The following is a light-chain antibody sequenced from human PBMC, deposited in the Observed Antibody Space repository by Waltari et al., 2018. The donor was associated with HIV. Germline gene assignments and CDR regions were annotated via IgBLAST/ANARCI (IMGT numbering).Light chain of an antibody. CDR1: QTVTSNY. Sequence: EIVLAQSQRTLSLSPGERATLSCRASQTVTSNYLAWYQVRPGQAPRLLIYGASIRATGVPDKFSGSGSGTDFTLTIGRLEPEDFAVYYCHQYGTSPRTFGQGSKVEIK. CDR2: GAS. J-gene: IGKJ2*01. V-gene: IGKV3-20*01. CDR3: HQYGTSPRT.